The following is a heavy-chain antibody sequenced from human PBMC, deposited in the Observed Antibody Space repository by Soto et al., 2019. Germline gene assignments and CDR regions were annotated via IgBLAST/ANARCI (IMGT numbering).Heavy chain of an antibody. Sequence: EAQLVESGGGLVQPGGSLRVSCAAPGFISSIYWMHWVRQAPGKGLVWVSRIKNDGSGPAYADFVKGRFTMSRVNDKDTLYLQMNSLRLEDTAVYYCVGYYASCAGCWWGQGTLVTVSS. J-gene: IGHJ4*02. CDR1: GFISSIYW. V-gene: IGHV3-74*03. D-gene: IGHD2-2*01. CDR2: IKNDGSGP. CDR3: VGYYASCAGCW.